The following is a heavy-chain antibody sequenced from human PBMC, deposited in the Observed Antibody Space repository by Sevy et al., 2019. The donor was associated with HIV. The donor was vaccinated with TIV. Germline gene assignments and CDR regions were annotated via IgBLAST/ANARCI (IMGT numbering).Heavy chain of an antibody. CDR2: ISYDGSLK. Sequence: GGSLRLSCAGSGFTFSTYAMHWVRQAPGKGLEWLAVISYDGSLKFHTDSVRGRFTISRDNSKNTVYLQMNSLRAEDTAVYYCARDFHYHYAGGTLFYWGHGTLVTVSS. CDR3: ARDFHYHYAGGTLFY. CDR1: GFTFSTYA. J-gene: IGHJ4*01. D-gene: IGHD3-16*01. V-gene: IGHV3-30*03.